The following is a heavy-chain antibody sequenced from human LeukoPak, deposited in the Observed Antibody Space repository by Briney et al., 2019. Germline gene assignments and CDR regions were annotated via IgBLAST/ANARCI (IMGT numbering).Heavy chain of an antibody. V-gene: IGHV3-20*01. CDR3: ASSCSSTSCYGRDV. D-gene: IGHD2-2*01. CDR2: INWNGGST. J-gene: IGHJ6*04. CDR1: GFTFDDYG. Sequence: PGGSLRLSCAASGFTFDDYGMSWVRQAPGKGLEWVSGINWNGGSTGYADSVKGRFTISRDNAKNSLYLQMNSLRAEDTALCHCASSCSSTSCYGRDVWGKGTTVTVSS.